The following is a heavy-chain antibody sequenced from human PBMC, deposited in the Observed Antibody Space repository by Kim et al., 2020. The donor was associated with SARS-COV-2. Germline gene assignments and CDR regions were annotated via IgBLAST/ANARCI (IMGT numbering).Heavy chain of an antibody. CDR2: IYYSGST. CDR1: GGSISSYY. V-gene: IGHV4-59*08. J-gene: IGHJ4*02. Sequence: SETLSLTCTVSGGSISSYYWSWIRQPPGKGLEWIGYIYYSGSTNYNPSLKSRVTISVDTSKNQFSLKLSSVTAADTAVYYCARQNRDGYNLVGYYFDYWGQGTLVAVSS. D-gene: IGHD5-12*01. CDR3: ARQNRDGYNLVGYYFDY.